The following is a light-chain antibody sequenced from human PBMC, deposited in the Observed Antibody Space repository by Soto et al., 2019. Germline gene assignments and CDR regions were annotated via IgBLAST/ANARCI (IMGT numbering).Light chain of an antibody. J-gene: IGKJ5*01. Sequence: EVVMRQSTATLSVSPGEGSTLSRLASQGIGDTLAWYQHKPGQTHRLLIYDTSTRATGVTTRFSGSRSGAEFTLTISRLEPEDFAVYICQQYGTSPRTFGPVTRLEIK. V-gene: IGKV3-15*01. CDR2: DTS. CDR1: QGIGDT. CDR3: QQYGTSPRT.